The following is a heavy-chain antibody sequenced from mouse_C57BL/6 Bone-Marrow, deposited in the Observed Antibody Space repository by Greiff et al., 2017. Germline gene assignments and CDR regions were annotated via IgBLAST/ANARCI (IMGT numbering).Heavy chain of an antibody. CDR3: AIVDWATYWYFDV. Sequence: VQLQQSGPELVKPGASVKISCKASGYSFTDYNMNWVKQSNGKSLEWIGVITTNNGTTSYNKKFKGQATFTVDQSSSTAYLQLNSLTSEDSAVYYFAIVDWATYWYFDVWGTGTTVTVSS. CDR2: ITTNNGTT. CDR1: GYSFTDYN. J-gene: IGHJ1*03. V-gene: IGHV1-39*01. D-gene: IGHD1-1*01.